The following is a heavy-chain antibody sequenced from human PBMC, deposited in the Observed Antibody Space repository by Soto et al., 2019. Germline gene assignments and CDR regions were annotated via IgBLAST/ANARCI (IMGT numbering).Heavy chain of an antibody. J-gene: IGHJ4*02. CDR3: SRHSSYDFWSGYLY. V-gene: IGHV3-23*01. CDR1: GFIFNTFT. CDR2: ISGSGVST. Sequence: PGGSLSLSCAASGFIFNTFTMSWVRQAPGKGLEWVSSISGSGVSTYYADSVKGRFTISRDNSKNTLYLQMNNLRAEDTAVYYCSRHSSYDFWSGYLYWGQGTRVTVSS. D-gene: IGHD3-3*01.